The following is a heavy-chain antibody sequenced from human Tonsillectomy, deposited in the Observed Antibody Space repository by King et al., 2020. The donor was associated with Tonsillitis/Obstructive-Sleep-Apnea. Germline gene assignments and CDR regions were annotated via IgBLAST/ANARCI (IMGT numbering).Heavy chain of an antibody. CDR2: ISYDGTNK. V-gene: IGHV3-30*04. Sequence: VQLVESGGGVVQPGRSLRLSCAASGFTFSSYAMLWVRQAPGKGLEWVALISYDGTNKYFADSVKGRFTISRDNSKNTLFLQMNSLRAEDTDVYYCARDDAAARGCGYFDSWGQRTLVTVSS. CDR1: GFTFSSYA. J-gene: IGHJ4*02. D-gene: IGHD6-6*01. CDR3: ARDDAAARGCGYFDS.